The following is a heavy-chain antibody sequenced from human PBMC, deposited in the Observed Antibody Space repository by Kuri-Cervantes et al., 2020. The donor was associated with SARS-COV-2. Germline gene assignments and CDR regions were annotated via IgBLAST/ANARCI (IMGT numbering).Heavy chain of an antibody. J-gene: IGHJ6*03. CDR2: ISSSSSYI. CDR3: ERDVAAGRAYYYYMDV. D-gene: IGHD6-13*01. V-gene: IGHV3-21*01. CDR1: GFTFSSYW. Sequence: GESLKISCAASGFTFSSYWMNWVRQAPGKGLEWVSSISSSSSYIYYADSVKGRFTISRDNAKNSLHLQMNSLRAEDAAVYYCERDVAAGRAYYYYMDVWGKGTTVTVSS.